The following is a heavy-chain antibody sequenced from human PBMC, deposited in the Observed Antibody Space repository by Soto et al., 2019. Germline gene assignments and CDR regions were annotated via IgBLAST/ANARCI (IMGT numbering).Heavy chain of an antibody. CDR3: ASSHPSSIAARFWGYYGMDV. V-gene: IGHV1-3*01. D-gene: IGHD6-6*01. J-gene: IGHJ6*02. CDR1: GYTFTSYA. CDR2: INAGNGNT. Sequence: GASVKVSCKASGYTFTSYAMHWVRQAPGQRLEWMGWINAGNGNTKYSQKFQGRVTITRDTSASTAYMELSSLRSEDTAVYYCASSHPSSIAARFWGYYGMDVWGQGTTVTVSS.